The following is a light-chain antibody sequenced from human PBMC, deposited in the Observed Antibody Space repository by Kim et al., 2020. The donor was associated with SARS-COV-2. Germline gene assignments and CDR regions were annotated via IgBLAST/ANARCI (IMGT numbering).Light chain of an antibody. Sequence: GQSITISCTGTSSDVGGYNYVSWYQQHPGKAPNLLIYDVTKRPSGVSGRFSAFKSGNTASLTISGLQAEDEANYYCSSYTSSSTVVFGGGTQLTVL. CDR2: DVT. CDR3: SSYTSSSTVV. V-gene: IGLV2-14*03. CDR1: SSDVGGYNY. J-gene: IGLJ2*01.